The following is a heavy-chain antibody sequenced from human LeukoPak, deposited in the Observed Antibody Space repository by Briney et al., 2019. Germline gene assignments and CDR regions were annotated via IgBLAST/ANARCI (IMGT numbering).Heavy chain of an antibody. V-gene: IGHV1-18*01. CDR2: ISAYNGNT. D-gene: IGHD3-10*01. Sequence: GASVKVSCKASGYTFTSYGISWVRQAPGQGLEWMGWISAYNGNTNYAQKLQGRVTMTTGTSTSTAYMELRSLRSDDTAVYYCARGFLGDYFGSGSYYVFDYWGQGTLVTVSS. CDR1: GYTFTSYG. CDR3: ARGFLGDYFGSGSYYVFDY. J-gene: IGHJ4*02.